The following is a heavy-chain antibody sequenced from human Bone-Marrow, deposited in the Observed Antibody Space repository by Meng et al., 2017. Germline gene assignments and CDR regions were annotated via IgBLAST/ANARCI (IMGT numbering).Heavy chain of an antibody. Sequence: QAQLHESGPGPVKPSHTLSRPCAISGDSVSSNSAAWHWIRQSPSRGLEWLGRTYYRSKWYNDYAISVKSRITINPDTSKNQFSLQLNSVTPEDTAVYYCARDSIQLWSRDLFDYWGQGTLVTVSS. V-gene: IGHV6-1*01. J-gene: IGHJ4*02. D-gene: IGHD5-18*01. CDR1: GDSVSSNSAA. CDR3: ARDSIQLWSRDLFDY. CDR2: TYYRSKWYN.